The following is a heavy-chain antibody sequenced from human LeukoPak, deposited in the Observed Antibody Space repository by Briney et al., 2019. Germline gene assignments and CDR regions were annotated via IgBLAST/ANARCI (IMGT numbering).Heavy chain of an antibody. Sequence: GESLKISCQASGYDFVNYWIGWARQMPGKGLEWVGIVYPDDSDTKYSPSFQGQVTMSADKSINTAYLQWSSLKASDTAMYYCARRDSRLDYWGQGTLVTVSS. CDR2: VYPDDSDT. CDR1: GYDFVNYW. CDR3: ARRDSRLDY. V-gene: IGHV5-51*01. D-gene: IGHD3-22*01. J-gene: IGHJ4*02.